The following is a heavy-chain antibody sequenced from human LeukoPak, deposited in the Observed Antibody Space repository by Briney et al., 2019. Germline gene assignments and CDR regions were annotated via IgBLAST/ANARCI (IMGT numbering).Heavy chain of an antibody. D-gene: IGHD3-22*01. Sequence: PGGSLRLSCAASGFTFSSYGMHWVRQAPGKGLEWVALIWYDGSNKYYADSVKGRFTISRDNSKNTLYLQMSSLRAEDTAVYYCARSDYYDSSGYYVDLFDYWGQGTLVTVSS. CDR3: ARSDYYDSSGYYVDLFDY. V-gene: IGHV3-33*01. CDR1: GFTFSSYG. J-gene: IGHJ4*02. CDR2: IWYDGSNK.